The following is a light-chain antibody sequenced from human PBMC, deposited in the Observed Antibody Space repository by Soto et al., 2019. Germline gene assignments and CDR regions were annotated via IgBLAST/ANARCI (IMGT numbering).Light chain of an antibody. V-gene: IGKV3-15*01. J-gene: IGKJ4*01. CDR1: QSVSSK. CDR3: QQYGNWPPVT. Sequence: EMVMAQSPSTLSGSPGETATLSWGASQSVSSKLAWYQQKPGQSPTLLIYGGSTRAAGIPDRFSGNGSATEFTLTISSLQSEDFAVYYCQQYGNWPPVTFGGGTKVDIK. CDR2: GGS.